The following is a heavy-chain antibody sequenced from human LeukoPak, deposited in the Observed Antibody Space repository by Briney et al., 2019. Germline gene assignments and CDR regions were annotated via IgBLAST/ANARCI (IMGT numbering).Heavy chain of an antibody. CDR3: ASSEHWLSYSDY. CDR1: GFTFSSYA. J-gene: IGHJ4*02. V-gene: IGHV3-23*01. Sequence: GRSLRLSSSASGFTFSSYAMSWVRQAPGKGLEWVSAITASGGATLYADSVKGRFTISRDNSKNTLYLQMNSLRAEDTAVYYCASSEHWLSYSDYWGQGTLDAVS. D-gene: IGHD6-19*01. CDR2: ITASGGAT.